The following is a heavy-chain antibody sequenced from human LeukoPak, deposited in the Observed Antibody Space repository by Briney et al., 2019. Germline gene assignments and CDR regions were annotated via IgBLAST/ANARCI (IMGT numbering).Heavy chain of an antibody. CDR2: MNPNSGNT. D-gene: IGHD2-2*01. V-gene: IGHV1-8*01. CDR3: ARAVRYCSSTSCPRKSDY. J-gene: IGHJ4*02. CDR1: GYTFTSYD. Sequence: GASVKVSCKASGYTFTSYDINWVRQATGQGLEWMGWMNPNSGNTGYAQKFQGRVTMTRNTSISTAYMELSSLRSEDTAVYYCARAVRYCSSTSCPRKSDYWGQGTLVTVSS.